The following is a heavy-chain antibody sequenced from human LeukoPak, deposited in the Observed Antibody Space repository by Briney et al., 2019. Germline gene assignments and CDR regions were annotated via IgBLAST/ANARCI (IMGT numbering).Heavy chain of an antibody. CDR3: ARGFDGGSPFDY. J-gene: IGHJ4*02. CDR1: GGSISSGDYY. V-gene: IGHV4-30-4*01. Sequence: SETLSLTCTVSGGSISSGDYYWSWIRQPPGKGLEWIGYIYYSGGTYYNPSLKSRVTISVDTSKNQFSLKLSSVTAADTAVYYCARGFDGGSPFDYWGQGTLVTVPS. CDR2: IYYSGGT. D-gene: IGHD3-16*01.